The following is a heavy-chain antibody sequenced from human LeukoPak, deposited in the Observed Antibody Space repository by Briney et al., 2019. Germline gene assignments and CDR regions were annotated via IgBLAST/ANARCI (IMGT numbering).Heavy chain of an antibody. V-gene: IGHV1-2*06. J-gene: IGHJ4*02. D-gene: IGHD3-3*01. CDR2: INPNSGGT. CDR1: GYTFTGYY. Sequence: ASVKVSCKASGYTFTGYYMHWVRQAPGQGLEWMGRINPNSGGTNYAQKFQGRVTMTRDTSISTAYMELSRLRSDDTAVYYCARDFRFLEWLSPNWGQGTVVTVSS. CDR3: ARDFRFLEWLSPN.